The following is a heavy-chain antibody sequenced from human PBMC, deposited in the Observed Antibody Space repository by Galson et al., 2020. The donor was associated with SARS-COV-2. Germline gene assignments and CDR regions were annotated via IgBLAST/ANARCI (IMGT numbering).Heavy chain of an antibody. Sequence: SETLSLTCTVSGGSISNYFWRWLRQPPGKGLEWIGYIDYSGNTNYNPSLKSRVAISADTSRKDSSLKLTSVTTADTAMYYCAGAAWVIPVAMRRGGGGFRPWGQGPQSTVPS. CDR3: AGAAWVIPVAMRRGGGGFRP. D-gene: IGHD2-2*01. CDR2: IDYSGNT. CDR1: GGSISNYF. V-gene: IGHV4-59*12. J-gene: IGHJ5*02.